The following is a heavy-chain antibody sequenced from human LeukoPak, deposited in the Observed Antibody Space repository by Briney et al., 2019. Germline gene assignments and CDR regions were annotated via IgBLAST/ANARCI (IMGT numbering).Heavy chain of an antibody. CDR1: GGSISSYY. CDR3: ARRSPAAVAGVNWFDP. V-gene: IGHV4-59*01. D-gene: IGHD6-19*01. CDR2: IYYSGST. J-gene: IGHJ5*02. Sequence: SETLSLTCTVSGGSISSYYWSWIRQPPGKGLEWIGYIYYSGSTNYNPSLKSRVTISVDTSKNQFSLKLSSVTAADTAVYYCARRSPAAVAGVNWFDPWGQGTLVTVSS.